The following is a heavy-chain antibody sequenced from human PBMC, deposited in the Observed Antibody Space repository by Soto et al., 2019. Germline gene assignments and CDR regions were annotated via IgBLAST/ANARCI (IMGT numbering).Heavy chain of an antibody. J-gene: IGHJ4*02. Sequence: TGGSLRLSCAASGFTFSSYGMHWVRQSPGKGLEWVAVIWYDGSNKYYADSVKGRFTISRDNSKNTLYLQMNSLRAEDTAVYYCARVYGFGEPFDYWGQGTLVTVSS. CDR1: GFTFSSYG. V-gene: IGHV3-33*01. CDR2: IWYDGSNK. D-gene: IGHD3-10*01. CDR3: ARVYGFGEPFDY.